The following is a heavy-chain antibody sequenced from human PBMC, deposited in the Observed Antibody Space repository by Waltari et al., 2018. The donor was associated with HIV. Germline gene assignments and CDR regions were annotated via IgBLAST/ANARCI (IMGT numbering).Heavy chain of an antibody. Sequence: QLQLQQSGPGLVKPSQTLSLTCAISGDSVSSNNAAWHWIRQSPSRVLEWLGRTYYRSKWFNDYAVSVKSRVTINPDTSKNQFSLQLNSVTPEDTAVYYCARSLGKTYDWGQGTLVTVSS. D-gene: IGHD2-21*01. CDR3: ARSLGKTYD. CDR2: TYYRSKWFN. CDR1: GDSVSSNNAA. V-gene: IGHV6-1*01. J-gene: IGHJ4*02.